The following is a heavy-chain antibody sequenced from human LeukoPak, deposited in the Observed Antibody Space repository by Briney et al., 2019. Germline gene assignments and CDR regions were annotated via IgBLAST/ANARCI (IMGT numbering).Heavy chain of an antibody. CDR3: AREDCSSTSCSQPLYWYFDL. Sequence: RASVKVSCKASGGTFSSYAISWVRQAPGQGLEWMGGIIPIFGTANYAQKFQGRVTITADESTSTAYVELSSLRSEDTAVYYCAREDCSSTSCSQPLYWYFDLWGRGTLVTVSS. D-gene: IGHD2-2*01. CDR1: GGTFSSYA. V-gene: IGHV1-69*13. J-gene: IGHJ2*01. CDR2: IIPIFGTA.